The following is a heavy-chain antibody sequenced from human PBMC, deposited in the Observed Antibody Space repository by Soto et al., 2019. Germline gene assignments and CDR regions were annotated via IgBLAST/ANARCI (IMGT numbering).Heavy chain of an antibody. D-gene: IGHD2-15*01. J-gene: IGHJ5*02. CDR2: IYYSGST. V-gene: IGHV4-30-4*01. Sequence: LSLTCTVSGGSISSGDYYWSWIRQPPGKGLEWIAYIYYSGSTYYNPSLKSRVTISVDTSKNQFSLKLSSVTAADTAVYYCARGRRSILRGSWFDPWGQGTLVTVSS. CDR3: ARGRRSILRGSWFDP. CDR1: GGSISSGDYY.